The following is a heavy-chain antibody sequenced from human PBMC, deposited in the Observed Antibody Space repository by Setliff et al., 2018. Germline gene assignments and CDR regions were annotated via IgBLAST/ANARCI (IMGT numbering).Heavy chain of an antibody. J-gene: IGHJ6*02. CDR3: ARPMYDILTGPPYGMDV. CDR2: ISVYNGKT. V-gene: IGHV1-18*01. CDR1: GFTFSSYA. D-gene: IGHD3-9*01. Sequence: ASVKVSCAASGFTFSSYAMSWVRQAPGQGLEWMGWISVYNGKTKYAQKFQGRVTMTRNTSISTAYMELSSLRSEDTAVYYCARPMYDILTGPPYGMDVWGQGTTVTVSS.